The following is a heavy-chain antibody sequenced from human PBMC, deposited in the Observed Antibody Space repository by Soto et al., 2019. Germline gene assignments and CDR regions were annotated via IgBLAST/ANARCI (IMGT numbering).Heavy chain of an antibody. D-gene: IGHD3-3*01. J-gene: IGHJ4*02. CDR3: HVGELGNYDFWSGYYRPGWIHHANLKSYFDY. CDR2: IRGSSGST. V-gene: IGHV3-23*01. CDR1: GFTFSSYA. Sequence: GGSLRLSCAASGFTFSSYAMSWVRQAPGKGLELVSAIRGSSGSTYYAESVKGRLTISRDNSKNTLXXQMNSLRAADTAVYYCHVGELGNYDFWSGYYRPGWIHHANLKSYFDYWGQGTLVTVPS.